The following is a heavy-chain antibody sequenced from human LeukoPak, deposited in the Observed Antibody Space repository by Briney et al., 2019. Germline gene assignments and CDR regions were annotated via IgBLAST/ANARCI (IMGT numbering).Heavy chain of an antibody. D-gene: IGHD5-12*01. J-gene: IGHJ4*02. CDR1: GGSISSYY. V-gene: IGHV4-59*08. CDR2: IYYSGST. CDR3: ARLGYSGYARDY. Sequence: SETLSLTCTVSGGSISSYYWSWIRQPPGKGLEWIGYIYYSGSTNYNPSLKSRVTISVDTSKNQFSLKLSSVTAADTAVYYCARLGYSGYARDYWGQGTLVTVSS.